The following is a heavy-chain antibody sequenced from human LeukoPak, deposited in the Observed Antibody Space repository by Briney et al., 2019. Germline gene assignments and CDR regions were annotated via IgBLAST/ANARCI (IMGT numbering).Heavy chain of an antibody. CDR1: GYTLTELS. CDR3: ATIAVAGLHYGMDV. D-gene: IGHD6-19*01. Sequence: ASVKVSCKVSGYTLTELSMHWVRQAPGKGLEWMGGFDPEDGETIYAQKSQGRVTMTEDTSTDTAYMELSSLRSEDTAVYYCATIAVAGLHYGMDVWGQGTTVTVSS. CDR2: FDPEDGET. J-gene: IGHJ6*02. V-gene: IGHV1-24*01.